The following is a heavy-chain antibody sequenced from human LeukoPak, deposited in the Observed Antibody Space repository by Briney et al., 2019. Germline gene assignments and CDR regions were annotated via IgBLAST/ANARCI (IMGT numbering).Heavy chain of an antibody. CDR2: INWNGGGT. CDR1: GFTFDDYG. J-gene: IGHJ6*03. D-gene: IGHD2-2*01. V-gene: IGHV3-20*04. CDR3: ARMQCSSTSCYLDYYYYYMDV. Sequence: GGSLRLSCAASGFTFDDYGMSWVRQAPGKGLEWVSGINWNGGGTGYADSVKGRFTISRDNAKNSLYLQMNSLRAEDTALYYCARMQCSSTSCYLDYYYYYMDVWGKGTTVTVSS.